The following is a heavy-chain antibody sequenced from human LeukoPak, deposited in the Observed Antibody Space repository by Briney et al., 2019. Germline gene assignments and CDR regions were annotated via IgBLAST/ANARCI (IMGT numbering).Heavy chain of an antibody. CDR2: IKQDGSEK. D-gene: IGHD1-26*01. CDR3: ARDDDGSFSTTFDI. V-gene: IGHV3-7*01. J-gene: IGHJ3*02. CDR1: AFTFSNYW. Sequence: GGSLRLSCAASAFTFSNYWMSWVRQAPGKGLEWEANIKQDGSEKYYVDSVKGRFTISRDNAKNSLYLQMNSLRAEDTALYYCARDDDGSFSTTFDIWGQGTMVTVSS.